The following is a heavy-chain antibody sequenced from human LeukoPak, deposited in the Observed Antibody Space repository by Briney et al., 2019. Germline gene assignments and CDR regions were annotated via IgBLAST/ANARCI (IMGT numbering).Heavy chain of an antibody. V-gene: IGHV3-23*01. D-gene: IGHD6-19*01. J-gene: IGHJ6*02. CDR3: AKDLAVAGLYGMDV. Sequence: GGSLRLSCAASGFTFSSYAMSWVRQAPGKGLEWVSAISGSGGSTYYADSVKGRFTISRDNSKNTLYLQMNSLRAEDTAVYYCAKDLAVAGLYGMDVWGQGTTVTVSS. CDR2: ISGSGGST. CDR1: GFTFSSYA.